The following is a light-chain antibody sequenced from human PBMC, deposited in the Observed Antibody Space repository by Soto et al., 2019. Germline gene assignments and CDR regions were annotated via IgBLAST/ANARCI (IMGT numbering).Light chain of an antibody. Sequence: EIGLTQSPGTLSLSPGERATLSCRASQTISSTYLAWYQQNPGQAPRLLIYAASHRATGIPARFSGSGSGTEFSLNIRSLQREDFPFSSCPKYSKCPITFGQGTRREIK. CDR1: QTISSTY. J-gene: IGKJ5*01. V-gene: IGKV3D-20*02. CDR3: PKYSKCPIT. CDR2: AAS.